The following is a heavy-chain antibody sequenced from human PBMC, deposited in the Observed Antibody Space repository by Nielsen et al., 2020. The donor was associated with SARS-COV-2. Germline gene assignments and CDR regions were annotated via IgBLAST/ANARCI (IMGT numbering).Heavy chain of an antibody. CDR3: AKDFGLLWFGELFGGDAFVG. CDR2: ISYDGSNK. CDR1: GFTFSSYG. J-gene: IGHJ3*01. Sequence: GGSLRLSCAASGFTFSSYGMHWVRQAPGKGLEWVAVISYDGSNKYYADSVKGRFTISRDNSKNTLYLQMNSLRAEDTAVYYCAKDFGLLWFGELFGGDAFVGWGQGSLVTVSS. V-gene: IGHV3-30*18. D-gene: IGHD3-10*01.